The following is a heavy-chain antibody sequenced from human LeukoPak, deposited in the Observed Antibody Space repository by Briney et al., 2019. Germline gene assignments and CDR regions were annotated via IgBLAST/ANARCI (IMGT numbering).Heavy chain of an antibody. Sequence: GGSLRLSCAASGFTFSSYWMHWVRQAPGKGLVWVSRINSDGSSTSYADSVKGRFTISRDNAKNTLYPQMNSLRAEDTAVYYCARPMGTSPWFDPWGQGTLVTVSS. CDR1: GFTFSSYW. J-gene: IGHJ5*02. CDR2: INSDGSST. D-gene: IGHD5-18*01. CDR3: ARPMGTSPWFDP. V-gene: IGHV3-74*01.